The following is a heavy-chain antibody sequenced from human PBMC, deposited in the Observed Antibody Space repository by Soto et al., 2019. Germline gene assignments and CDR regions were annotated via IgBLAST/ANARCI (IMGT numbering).Heavy chain of an antibody. CDR2: INHSRST. V-gene: IGHV4-34*01. CDR1: GGSFSGYY. CDR3: AIGYSYGPFDY. D-gene: IGHD5-18*01. Sequence: SETLSLTCAVYGGSFSGYYWRCIRQPPGKGREWIGEINHSRSTNYNPSLKSRVTISVDTSKNQFSLKLSSVTAAATAVYYCAIGYSYGPFDYWGQGTLVTVSS. J-gene: IGHJ4*02.